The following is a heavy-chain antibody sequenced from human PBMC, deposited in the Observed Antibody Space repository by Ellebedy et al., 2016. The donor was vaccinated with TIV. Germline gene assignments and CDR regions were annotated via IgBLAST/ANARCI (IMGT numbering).Heavy chain of an antibody. CDR1: GFTFSSYC. D-gene: IGHD1/OR15-1a*01. V-gene: IGHV3-74*01. J-gene: IGHJ4*02. CDR2: INSDGSST. Sequence: GESLKISCAASGFTFSSYCMHWVRQAPGKGLVWVSRINSDGSSTSYADSVKGRFTISRDNAKNTLYLQMNSLRAEDTAVYYCAKSLHVEQWPRLFDYWGQGTPVTVSS. CDR3: AKSLHVEQWPRLFDY.